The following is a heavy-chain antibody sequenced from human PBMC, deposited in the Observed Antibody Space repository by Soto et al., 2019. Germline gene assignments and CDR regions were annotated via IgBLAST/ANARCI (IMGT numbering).Heavy chain of an antibody. V-gene: IGHV3-30*18. D-gene: IGHD3-3*01. J-gene: IGHJ6*02. CDR3: AKFFDAHDYYYGMDV. Sequence: QVQLVESGGGVVQPGRSLRLSCAASGFTFSSYGMHWVRQAPGKGLEWVAVISYDGSNKYYADSVKGRFTISRDNSKNTLYLQMNSLRAEDTAVYYCAKFFDAHDYYYGMDVWGQGTTVTVSS. CDR1: GFTFSSYG. CDR2: ISYDGSNK.